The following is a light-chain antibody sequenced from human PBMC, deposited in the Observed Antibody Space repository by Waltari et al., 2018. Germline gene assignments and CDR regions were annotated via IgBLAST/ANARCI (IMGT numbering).Light chain of an antibody. CDR3: SSYAGSSKGV. CDR1: SSDVGTYKR. V-gene: IGLV2-23*02. J-gene: IGLJ2*01. Sequence: QSALTQPASVSRSPGQSLTISCTGTSSDVGTYKRVSWYQQHPGKAPKLMIYAVSKRPSGVSDRFSGSKSGDMASLTISGLQPEDEAEYFCSSYAGSSKGVFGGGTKVTVL. CDR2: AVS.